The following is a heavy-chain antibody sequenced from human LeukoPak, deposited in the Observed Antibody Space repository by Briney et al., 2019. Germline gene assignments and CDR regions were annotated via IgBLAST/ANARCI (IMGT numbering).Heavy chain of an antibody. J-gene: IGHJ4*02. CDR3: AKDGLD. CDR1: GFTFSSHA. V-gene: IGHV3-30*02. Sequence: GGSLRLSCSASGFTFSSHAMSWVRQAPGKGLEWVAFIRYDGSNKFYADSVKGRFTISRDNSKSTLYLQMNSLRAEDTAVYYCAKDGLDWGQGTLVTVSS. CDR2: IRYDGSNK.